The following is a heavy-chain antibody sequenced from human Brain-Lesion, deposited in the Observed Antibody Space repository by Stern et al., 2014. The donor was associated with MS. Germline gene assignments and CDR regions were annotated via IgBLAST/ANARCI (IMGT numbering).Heavy chain of an antibody. Sequence: SGPVLVKPTETLTLTCTVSGFSLNNPTMGVSWIRQPPGKALEWLAHNFSNAEKSYSTSLKSRLPISKDISKGQVVLTMSNMDPVDTATYSCARTSYYSDSGTWVGWFDPWGQGTLVTVSS. CDR3: ARTSYYSDSGTWVGWFDP. CDR1: GFSLNNPTMG. D-gene: IGHD3-10*01. V-gene: IGHV2-26*01. J-gene: IGHJ5*02. CDR2: NFSNAEK.